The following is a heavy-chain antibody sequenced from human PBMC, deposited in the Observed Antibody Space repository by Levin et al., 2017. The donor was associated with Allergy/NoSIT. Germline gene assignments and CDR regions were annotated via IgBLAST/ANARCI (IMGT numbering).Heavy chain of an antibody. CDR3: ARAGGRYCSSTSCPGAFDI. CDR2: INAGNGNT. D-gene: IGHD2-2*01. CDR1: GYTFTSYA. J-gene: IGHJ3*02. V-gene: IGHV1-3*01. Sequence: ASVKVSCKASGYTFTSYAMHWVRQAPGQRLEWMGWINAGNGNTKYSQKFQGRVTITRDTSTSTAYMELSSLRSEDTAVYYCARAGGRYCSSTSCPGAFDIWGQGTMVTVSS.